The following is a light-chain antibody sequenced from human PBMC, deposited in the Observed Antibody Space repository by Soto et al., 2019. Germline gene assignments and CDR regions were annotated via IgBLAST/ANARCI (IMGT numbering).Light chain of an antibody. J-gene: IGLJ2*01. CDR3: SSYTPTATK. V-gene: IGLV2-14*01. CDR2: EVS. CDR1: SSDIGGSNY. Sequence: QSVLTQPASVSGSPGQSITISCTGTSSDIGGSNYVSWHQQHPGKAPKVVIYEVSNRPSGVSNRFSGSKSGNTASLTISGLQAEDEADYYCSSYTPTATKFGGGTKLTVL.